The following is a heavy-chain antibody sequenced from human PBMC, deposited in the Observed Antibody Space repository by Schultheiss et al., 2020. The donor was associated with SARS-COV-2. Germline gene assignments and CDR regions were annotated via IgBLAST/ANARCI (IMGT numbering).Heavy chain of an antibody. V-gene: IGHV3-23*01. CDR3: AKSGITIFGVVIPTSYYGMDV. Sequence: GGSLRLSCAASGFTFSSYAMSWVRQAPGKGLEWVSAISGSGGSTYYADSVKGRFTISRDNSKNTLYLQMNSLRAEDTAVYYCAKSGITIFGVVIPTSYYGMDVWGQGTTVTVSS. CDR2: ISGSGGST. CDR1: GFTFSSYA. J-gene: IGHJ6*02. D-gene: IGHD3-3*01.